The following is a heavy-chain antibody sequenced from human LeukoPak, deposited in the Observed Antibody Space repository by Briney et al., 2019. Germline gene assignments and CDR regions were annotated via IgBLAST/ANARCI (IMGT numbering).Heavy chain of an antibody. Sequence: SETLSLTCTVSGGSISSYYWSWIRQPPGKGLEWIGYIYYSGSTNYNPSLKSRVTISVDTSKNQFSLKLSSVTAADTAVYYCARRRVLLWFGATQFDYWGQGTLVTVSS. D-gene: IGHD3-10*01. V-gene: IGHV4-59*12. CDR2: IYYSGST. CDR1: GGSISSYY. J-gene: IGHJ4*02. CDR3: ARRRVLLWFGATQFDY.